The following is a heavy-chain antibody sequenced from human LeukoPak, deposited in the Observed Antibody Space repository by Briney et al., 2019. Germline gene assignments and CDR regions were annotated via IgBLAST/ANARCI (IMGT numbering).Heavy chain of an antibody. V-gene: IGHV3-23*01. CDR3: ARLDYGDYQYFDY. Sequence: GGSLRLSCAASGFTFSSYAMSWVRQAPGKGLEWVSAISGSGGSTYYADSVKGRFTISRDNSKNTLYLQMNSLRAEDTAVYYCARLDYGDYQYFDYWGQGTLVTVSS. CDR1: GFTFSSYA. D-gene: IGHD4-17*01. CDR2: ISGSGGST. J-gene: IGHJ4*02.